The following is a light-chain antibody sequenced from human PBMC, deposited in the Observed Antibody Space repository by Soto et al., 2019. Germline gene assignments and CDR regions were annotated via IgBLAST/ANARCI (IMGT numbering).Light chain of an antibody. CDR1: QSISSW. CDR2: KAS. J-gene: IGKJ4*01. CDR3: QQYKSYPIT. Sequence: DIQMTQSPSTLSASVGDRVTMTCRASQSISSWLAWYQQKSGKAPKLLIQKASSLESGVPSRFSGSGSGTEFTLTISSLQPDDFATYYCQQYKSYPITFGGGTKVEIK. V-gene: IGKV1-5*03.